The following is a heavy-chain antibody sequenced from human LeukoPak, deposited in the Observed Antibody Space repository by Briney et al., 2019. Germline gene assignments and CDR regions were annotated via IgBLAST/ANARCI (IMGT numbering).Heavy chain of an antibody. CDR2: SWEDGSEK. CDR3: ATDRREEPSNFDRNRFAY. D-gene: IGHD1-14*01. CDR1: GFTFNNYW. J-gene: IGHJ4*02. Sequence: PGGSLRLSCVASGFTFNNYWMNWVRQAPGRGLEWVANSWEDGSEKNYVDSVKGRFTISRENAKNSLYLQMDNLRAEDTAVYYCATDRREEPSNFDRNRFAYWGQGTLVTVSS. V-gene: IGHV3-7*05.